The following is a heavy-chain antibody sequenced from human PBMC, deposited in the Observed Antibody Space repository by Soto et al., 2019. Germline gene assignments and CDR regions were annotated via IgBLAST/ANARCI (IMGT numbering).Heavy chain of an antibody. D-gene: IGHD3-10*01. CDR3: ARSTMVRGTEGWFDP. CDR1: GGSISSSSYY. V-gene: IGHV4-39*01. CDR2: IYYSGST. J-gene: IGHJ5*02. Sequence: TSETLSLTCTVSGGSISSSSYYWGWIRQPPGKGLEWIGSIYYSGSTYYNPSLKSRVTISVDTSKNQFSLKLSSVTAADTAVYYCARSTMVRGTEGWFDPWGQGTLVTVSS.